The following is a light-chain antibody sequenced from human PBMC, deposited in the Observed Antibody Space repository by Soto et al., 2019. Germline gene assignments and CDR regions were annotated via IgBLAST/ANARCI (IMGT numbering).Light chain of an antibody. Sequence: QSALTQPASVSESPGQSITISCTGTSSDVGRYDYVSWYQQHPGTAPKLIIFEVGLRPSGISNRFSGSKSGNTASLTISGLQPEDEAHYYRSSYSGSDTYVLFGGGTKVTVL. CDR1: SSDVGRYDY. CDR2: EVG. CDR3: SSYSGSDTYVL. J-gene: IGLJ2*01. V-gene: IGLV2-14*01.